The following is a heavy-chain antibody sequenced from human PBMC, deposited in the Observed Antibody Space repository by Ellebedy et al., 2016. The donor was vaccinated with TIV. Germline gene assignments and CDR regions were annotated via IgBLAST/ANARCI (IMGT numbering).Heavy chain of an antibody. CDR3: AGESFNDADLDLWGLFDI. V-gene: IGHV3-66*01. CDR1: GFTINSNY. CDR2: ISVVGGT. D-gene: IGHD1-7*01. J-gene: IGHJ3*02. Sequence: GESLKISCVVSGFTINSNYMSWVRQAPGKGLEWVSVISVVGGTYYADSVKGRFTISRDNSRNTLFLQMNGLRAEDTAVYYCAGESFNDADLDLWGLFDIWGQGTTVTVSS.